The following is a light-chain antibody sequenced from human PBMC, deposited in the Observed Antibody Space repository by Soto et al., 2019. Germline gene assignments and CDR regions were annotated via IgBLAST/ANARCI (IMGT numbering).Light chain of an antibody. CDR1: QSVSSY. Sequence: EIVLTQSPATLSLSPGERATLSCRASQSVSSYLAWYQQKPGQAPRLLIYDASNRANGIPARFSGSGSGTDFTLTISSLEPEDFAVYYCQQRSNWPPYTFGQGTKLESK. J-gene: IGKJ2*01. V-gene: IGKV3-11*01. CDR3: QQRSNWPPYT. CDR2: DAS.